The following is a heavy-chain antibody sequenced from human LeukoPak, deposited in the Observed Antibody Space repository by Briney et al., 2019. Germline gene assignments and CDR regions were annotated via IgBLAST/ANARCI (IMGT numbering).Heavy chain of an antibody. CDR1: GFTFSSYA. CDR3: ARRVASANDAFDI. V-gene: IGHV3-21*01. J-gene: IGHJ3*02. Sequence: GGSLRLSCGASGFTFSSYAMSWVRQAPGKGLEWVSSISSSSTYIYYADSLKGRFTISRDNAKNSLYLQMNSLRAEDTAVYYCARRVASANDAFDIWGQGTMVTVSS. CDR2: ISSSSTYI. D-gene: IGHD6-13*01.